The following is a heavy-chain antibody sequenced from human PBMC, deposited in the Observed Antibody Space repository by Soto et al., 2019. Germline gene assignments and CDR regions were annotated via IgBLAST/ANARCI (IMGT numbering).Heavy chain of an antibody. D-gene: IGHD3-16*01. V-gene: IGHV3-74*01. CDR1: GFPFTPFW. CDR2: INSDGSTK. Sequence: EVQVVESGGGLVQPGESLRLSCAASGFPFTPFWMHWVRQAPGKGLVWLSHINSDGSTKVYADSVKGRFTISRDNAKNTLNPQMNSLKAEDTAVYYCVRGRGSPDSFNVWGRGTMVTVSS. CDR3: VRGRGSPDSFNV. J-gene: IGHJ3*01.